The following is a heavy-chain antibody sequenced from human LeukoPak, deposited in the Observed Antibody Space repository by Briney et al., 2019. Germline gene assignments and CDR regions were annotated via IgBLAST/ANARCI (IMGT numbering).Heavy chain of an antibody. CDR3: ASAGPAYYDSSGLFDY. J-gene: IGHJ4*02. CDR2: IIPIFGTA. CDR1: GGTFSSYA. D-gene: IGHD3-22*01. V-gene: IGHV1-69*05. Sequence: SVKVSCKASGGTFSSYAISWVRQAPGQGLEWMGGIIPIFGTANYAQKFQGRVTITTDESTSTAYMELSSLRSEDTAVYYCASAGPAYYDSSGLFDYWGQGTLVTVSS.